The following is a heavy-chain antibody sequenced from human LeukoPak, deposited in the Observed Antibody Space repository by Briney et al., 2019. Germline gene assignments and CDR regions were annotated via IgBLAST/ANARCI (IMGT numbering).Heavy chain of an antibody. D-gene: IGHD6-19*01. CDR2: IYYSGST. CDR1: GGSISSSYYY. V-gene: IGHV4-39*07. J-gene: IGHJ4*02. CDR3: ARAEAVAGQFDY. Sequence: SETLSLTCTVSGGSISSSYYYWGWIRQPPGKGLEWIGSIYYSGSTNYNPSLKSRVTISVDKSKNQFSLKLSSVTAADTAVYYCARAEAVAGQFDYWGQGTLVTVSS.